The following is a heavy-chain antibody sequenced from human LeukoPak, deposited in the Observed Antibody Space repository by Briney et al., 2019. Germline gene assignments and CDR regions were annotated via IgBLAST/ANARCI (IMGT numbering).Heavy chain of an antibody. CDR2: VHHTGST. D-gene: IGHD3-10*01. CDR1: GYSISRGYY. CDR3: ARDWGFGDSEDWFDP. J-gene: IGHJ5*02. Sequence: SETLSLTCNVSGYSISRGYYWGWIRQPPGKGLEWIGSVHHTGSTYYNPSLRSRVSISVDKSTNHISLEVTSVTAADTAVYYCARDWGFGDSEDWFDPWGQGTLVSVSS. V-gene: IGHV4-38-2*02.